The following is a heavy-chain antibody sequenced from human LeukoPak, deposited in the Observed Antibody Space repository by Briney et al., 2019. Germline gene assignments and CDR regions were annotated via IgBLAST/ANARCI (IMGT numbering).Heavy chain of an antibody. Sequence: GASVTVSCKASVYTFTGYYMHWVRQAPGQGLEWMGWINPNSGGTNYAQKFQGRVTMTRDTSISTAYMELSRLRSDDTAVYYCAIRDYGDYWYYFDYWGQGTLVTVSS. CDR3: AIRDYGDYWYYFDY. CDR2: INPNSGGT. J-gene: IGHJ4*02. V-gene: IGHV1-2*02. D-gene: IGHD4-17*01. CDR1: VYTFTGYY.